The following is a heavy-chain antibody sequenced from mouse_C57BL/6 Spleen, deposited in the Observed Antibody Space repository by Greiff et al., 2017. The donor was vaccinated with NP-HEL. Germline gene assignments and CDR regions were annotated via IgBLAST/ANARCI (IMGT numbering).Heavy chain of an antibody. CDR1: GFNIKNTY. Sequence: EVQVVESVAELVRPGASVKLSCTASGFNIKNTYMHWVKQRPDQGLEWIGRIDTANGNTKYAPKFQGKATITADTSSNTAYLQLSSLTSEDTAIYYCARSYGSSRFDYWGQGTTLTVSS. CDR2: IDTANGNT. J-gene: IGHJ2*01. V-gene: IGHV14-3*01. CDR3: ARSYGSSRFDY. D-gene: IGHD1-1*01.